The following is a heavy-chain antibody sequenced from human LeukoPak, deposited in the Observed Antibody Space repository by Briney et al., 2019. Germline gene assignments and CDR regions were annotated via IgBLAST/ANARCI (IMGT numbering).Heavy chain of an antibody. Sequence: AGGSLRLSCAASGFAFSSYSMNWVRQAPGKGLEWVSYITSSSSAIYYADSVKGRFTISRDNAKNSLYLQMNSLRAEDTAVYYCASKSGSSGYPFDYWGQGTVVTVSS. CDR2: ITSSSSAI. CDR3: ASKSGSSGYPFDY. J-gene: IGHJ4*02. D-gene: IGHD3-22*01. V-gene: IGHV3-48*01. CDR1: GFAFSSYS.